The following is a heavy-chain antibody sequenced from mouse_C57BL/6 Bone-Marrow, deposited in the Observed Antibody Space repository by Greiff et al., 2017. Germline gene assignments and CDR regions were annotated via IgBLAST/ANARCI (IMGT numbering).Heavy chain of an antibody. Sequence: VQLQQSDAELVKPGASVKISCKVSGYTFTDHTIHWMKQRPEQGLEWIGYLYPRDGRPKYNEKFKGKATLTADKSSSTAYLQLNSLTSEDSAVYFCARGAITTGGYYDAMDYWGQGTSVTVSS. CDR3: ARGAITTGGYYDAMDY. CDR2: LYPRDGRP. CDR1: GYTFTDHT. J-gene: IGHJ4*01. V-gene: IGHV1-78*01. D-gene: IGHD2-4*01.